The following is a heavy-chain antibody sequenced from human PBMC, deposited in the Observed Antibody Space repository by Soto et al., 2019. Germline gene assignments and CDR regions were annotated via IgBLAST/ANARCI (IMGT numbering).Heavy chain of an antibody. D-gene: IGHD6-6*01. V-gene: IGHV4-34*01. CDR1: SGSFSGYY. J-gene: IGHJ4*02. Sequence: SETLCLTCSIYSGSFSGYYWSWISQPPGKGLEWIGEISQSGNTNYSPSLKSRVSISIDTSKKQFSLNLASVSAADTAVYYCARAPKVSGSSQTRPDFWGQGTLVTVSS. CDR3: ARAPKVSGSSQTRPDF. CDR2: ISQSGNT.